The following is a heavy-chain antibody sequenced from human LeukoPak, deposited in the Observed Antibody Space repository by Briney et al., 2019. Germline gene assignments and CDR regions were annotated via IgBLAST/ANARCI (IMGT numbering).Heavy chain of an antibody. CDR3: AGVLGVRDLAYFDY. V-gene: IGHV3-74*01. J-gene: IGHJ4*01. CDR1: GFTFNTYW. Sequence: GGSLRLSCAASGFTFNTYWMYWVRQAPGKGLVWVSRIRSDGSSTSYADSVRGRFTISRDNAKNTLYLQMNSLRAEDTAVYYCAGVLGVRDLAYFDYWGHGTLVTVSS. CDR2: IRSDGSST. D-gene: IGHD3-10*01.